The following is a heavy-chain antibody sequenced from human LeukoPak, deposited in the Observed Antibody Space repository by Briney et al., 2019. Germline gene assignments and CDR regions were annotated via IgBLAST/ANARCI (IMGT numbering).Heavy chain of an antibody. CDR2: IYYSGST. Sequence: SETLSLTCTVTGGSISSYYWSWIRQPPGKGLEWIGYIYYSGSTNYNPSLKSRVTISVDTSKNQFSLKLSSVTAADTAVYYCARTTEAHSWRTRYYDYYMDVWGKGTTVTVSS. V-gene: IGHV4-59*01. D-gene: IGHD6-13*01. CDR3: ARTTEAHSWRTRYYDYYMDV. CDR1: GGSISSYY. J-gene: IGHJ6*03.